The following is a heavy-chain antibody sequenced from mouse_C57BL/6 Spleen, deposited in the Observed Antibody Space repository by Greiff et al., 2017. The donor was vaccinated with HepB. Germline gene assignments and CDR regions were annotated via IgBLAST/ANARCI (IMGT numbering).Heavy chain of an antibody. CDR1: GYTFTSYW. J-gene: IGHJ2*01. CDR3: ARNFAGHYYGSSYFDY. D-gene: IGHD1-1*01. Sequence: QVQLQQSGAELVKPGASVKLSCKASGYTFTSYWMHWVKQRPGQGLEWIGMIHPNSGSTNYNEKFKSKATLTVDKSSSTAYMQLSSLTSEDSAVYYCARNFAGHYYGSSYFDYWGQGTTLTVSS. V-gene: IGHV1-64*01. CDR2: IHPNSGST.